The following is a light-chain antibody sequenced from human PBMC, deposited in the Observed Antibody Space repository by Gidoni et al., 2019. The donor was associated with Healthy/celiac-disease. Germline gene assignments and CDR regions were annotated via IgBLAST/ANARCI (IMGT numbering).Light chain of an antibody. CDR1: QSVSSSY. J-gene: IGKJ4*01. V-gene: IGKV3-20*01. Sequence: EIVLTQSPGTLSLSPGERATLSCRASQSVSSSYLAWYQQKPGQAPRLLIYGASSRATGIPDFTLTISRLEPEDFAVYYCQQYGSSRVTFXGXTKVEIK. CDR2: GAS. CDR3: QQYGSSRVT.